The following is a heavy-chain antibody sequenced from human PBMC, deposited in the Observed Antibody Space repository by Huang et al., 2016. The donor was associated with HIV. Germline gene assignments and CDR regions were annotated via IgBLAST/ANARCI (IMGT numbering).Heavy chain of an antibody. D-gene: IGHD3-3*01. CDR2: VKGSGRT. Sequence: QMQLQQRGAGLLKPSETLSLTCGVSGGSFTGNYLTWIRQAPGTGLEWIGEVKGSGRTNYNPSLNGRVTISRDKSNRELSLNLRSVTAADTAVYYCARQWTILEWLLGLDVWGQGTTVIVSS. CDR3: ARQWTILEWLLGLDV. CDR1: GGSFTGNY. J-gene: IGHJ6*02. V-gene: IGHV4-34*02.